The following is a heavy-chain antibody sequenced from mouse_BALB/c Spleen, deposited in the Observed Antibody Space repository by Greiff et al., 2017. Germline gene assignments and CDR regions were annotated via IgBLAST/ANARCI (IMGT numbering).Heavy chain of an antibody. V-gene: IGHV1-80*01. Sequence: VQLQQSGAELVRPGSSVKISCKASGYAFSSYWMNWVKQRPGQGLEWIGQIYPGDGDTNYNGKFKGKATLTADKSSSTAYMQLSSLTSEDSAVYFCARGYYGSSYWYFDVWGAGTTVTVSS. J-gene: IGHJ1*01. CDR1: GYAFSSYW. CDR3: ARGYYGSSYWYFDV. D-gene: IGHD1-1*01. CDR2: IYPGDGDT.